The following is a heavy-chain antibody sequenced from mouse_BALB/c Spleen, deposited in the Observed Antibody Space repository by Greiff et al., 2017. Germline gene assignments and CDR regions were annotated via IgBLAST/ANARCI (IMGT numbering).Heavy chain of an antibody. CDR3: ARWRDYFDY. CDR2: ISSGSSTI. CDR1: GFTFSSFG. J-gene: IGHJ2*01. V-gene: IGHV5-17*02. Sequence: EVHLVESGGGLVQPGGSRKLSCAASGFTFSSFGMHWVRQAPEKGLEWVAYISSGSSTIYYADTVKGRFTISRDNPKNTLFLQMTSLRSEDTAMYYCARWRDYFDYWGQGTTLTVSS.